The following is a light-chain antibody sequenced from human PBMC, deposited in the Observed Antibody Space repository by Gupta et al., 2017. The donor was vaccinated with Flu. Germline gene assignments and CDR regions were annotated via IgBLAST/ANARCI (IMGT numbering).Light chain of an antibody. Sequence: SLSASLGDSVAITCQANDYRSNYLNWYQQKPGKAPKLLIYEASTLVTGVPSRFSGTGSGTKFTLTITSLQAEDTAIYFCQHFDDGPPISFGPGTKVDVK. CDR2: EAS. CDR1: DYRSNY. J-gene: IGKJ3*01. V-gene: IGKV1-33*01. CDR3: QHFDDGPPIS.